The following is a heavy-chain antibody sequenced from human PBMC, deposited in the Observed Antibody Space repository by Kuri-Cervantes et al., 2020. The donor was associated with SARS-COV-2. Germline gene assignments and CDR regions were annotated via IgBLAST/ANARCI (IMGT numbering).Heavy chain of an antibody. Sequence: SETLSLTCTASGGSISSYYWSWIRQPPGKGLEWIGYIYYSGSTNYNPSLKSRVTISVDTSKNQFSLKLSSVTAADTAVYYCARSRRVWFDPWGQGTLVTVSS. CDR2: IYYSGST. V-gene: IGHV4-59*08. D-gene: IGHD1-14*01. CDR1: GGSISSYY. CDR3: ARSRRVWFDP. J-gene: IGHJ5*02.